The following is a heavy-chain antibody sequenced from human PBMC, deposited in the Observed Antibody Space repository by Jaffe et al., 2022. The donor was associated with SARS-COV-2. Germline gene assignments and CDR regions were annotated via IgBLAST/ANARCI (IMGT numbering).Heavy chain of an antibody. CDR3: ARGGGIASAGTF. CDR2: ISGSGVTV. CDR1: GFTYSDFY. Sequence: QVHLVESGGGLVRPGGSLRLSCTASGFTYSDFYMSWIRQSPEKGLEWVSYISGSGVTVYYADSVKGRFTISRDNAKNSLHLQMNSLRAEDTAVYFCARGGGIASAGTFGGQGTRVTVSS. V-gene: IGHV3-11*01. J-gene: IGHJ4*02. D-gene: IGHD6-13*01.